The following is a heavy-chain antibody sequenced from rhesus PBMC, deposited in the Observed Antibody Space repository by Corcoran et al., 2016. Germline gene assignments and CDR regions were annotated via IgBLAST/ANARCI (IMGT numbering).Heavy chain of an antibody. CDR2: IYGSSTST. J-gene: IGHJ4*01. CDR3: ARDTAGTVRFDY. D-gene: IGHD5-24*01. CDR1: GDSISDSYR. V-gene: IGHV4S10*01. Sequence: QVQLQESGPGVVKPSETLSLTCAVSGDSISDSYRWSWIRQPPAGGLEWIGFIYGSSTSTNYNPSLRTRVTISKDTSKNQFSLRLTSVTAADTAVYYCARDTAGTVRFDYWGQGVLVTVSS.